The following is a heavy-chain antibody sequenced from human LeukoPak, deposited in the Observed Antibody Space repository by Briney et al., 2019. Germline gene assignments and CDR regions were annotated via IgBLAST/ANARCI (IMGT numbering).Heavy chain of an antibody. V-gene: IGHV1-18*01. D-gene: IGHD1-26*01. Sequence: ASVKVSCKESGYSFTSYGISWVREAPGRGLEWVGYISAYDGETRYAQKFQGRVTLTTDTSTGTVYMEMRRLRSDDTAVYYCARGGKNCFDFWGQGTLVTVSS. CDR1: GYSFTSYG. CDR2: ISAYDGET. CDR3: ARGGKNCFDF. J-gene: IGHJ4*02.